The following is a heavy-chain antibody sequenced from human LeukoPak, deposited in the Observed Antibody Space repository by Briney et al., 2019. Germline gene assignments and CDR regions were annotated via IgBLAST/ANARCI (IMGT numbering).Heavy chain of an antibody. CDR2: TYYRSKWYN. CDR3: AREGWQRDAFDI. J-gene: IGHJ3*02. CDR1: GDSVSSNSVA. V-gene: IGHV6-1*01. D-gene: IGHD5-24*01. Sequence: TSQTLSLTCAISGDSVSSNSVAWNWIRQSPSRGLEWLGRTYYRSKWYNDYAVSVKSRITINPDTSKNQFSLQLKSVTPEDTAVYYCAREGWQRDAFDIWGQGTMVIVSS.